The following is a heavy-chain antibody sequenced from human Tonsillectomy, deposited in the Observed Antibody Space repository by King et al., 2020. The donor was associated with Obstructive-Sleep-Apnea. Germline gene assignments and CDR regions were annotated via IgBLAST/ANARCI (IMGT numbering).Heavy chain of an antibody. D-gene: IGHD2-2*01. CDR3: ARDGPVVVPAAMPGFNWFDP. V-gene: IGHV3-30-3*01. Sequence: VQLVESGGGVVQPGRSLRHSCAASGFTFSTYAMYWVRQAPGKGLEWVAVISYDGSNKYYADSVKGRFTISRDNSKNTLYLQMNSLRAEDTAVYYCARDGPVVVPAAMPGFNWFDPWGQGTLVIVSS. J-gene: IGHJ5*02. CDR2: ISYDGSNK. CDR1: GFTFSTYA.